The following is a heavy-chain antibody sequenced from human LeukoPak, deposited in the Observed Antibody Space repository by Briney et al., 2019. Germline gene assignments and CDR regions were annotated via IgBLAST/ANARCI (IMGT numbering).Heavy chain of an antibody. J-gene: IGHJ3*02. D-gene: IGHD3-10*01. CDR3: AGSEEVRGHMPAFDAFDI. CDR1: GGSISSGDYC. Sequence: SETLSLTCTVSGGSISSGDYCWSWIRQPPGKGLEWIGYIYYSGSTYYNPSLKSRVTISVDTSKNQFSLKLSSVTAADTAVYYCAGSEEVRGHMPAFDAFDIWGQGTMVTVSS. CDR2: IYYSGST. V-gene: IGHV4-30-4*01.